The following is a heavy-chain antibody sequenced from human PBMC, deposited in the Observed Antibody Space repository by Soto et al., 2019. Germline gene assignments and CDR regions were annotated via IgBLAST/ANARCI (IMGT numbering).Heavy chain of an antibody. Sequence: SETLSLTWTVPGGSISSYYWSWIREPRGKGLEWIGYIYDSWSPNYSPSLESRVTISEPTSKNQFSLNLSSVTAADTAIYYCAGERDAYNGWYFDLWGRGTLVTVS. D-gene: IGHD1-1*01. V-gene: IGHV4-59*01. J-gene: IGHJ2*01. CDR2: IYDSWSP. CDR3: AGERDAYNGWYFDL. CDR1: GGSISSYY.